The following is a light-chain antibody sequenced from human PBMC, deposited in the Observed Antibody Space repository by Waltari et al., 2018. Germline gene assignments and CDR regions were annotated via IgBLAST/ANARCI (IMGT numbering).Light chain of an antibody. CDR3: QSYDSSLSAHVV. CDR1: SSNIGAGYD. V-gene: IGLV1-40*01. Sequence: QSVLTQPPSVSGAPGQRVTISCTGSSSNIGAGYDVHWYQQLPGTAPKLPIYANSNRPSGVPDRFSGSKSGTSASLAITGLQAEDEADYYCQSYDSSLSAHVVFGGGTKLTVL. J-gene: IGLJ2*01. CDR2: ANS.